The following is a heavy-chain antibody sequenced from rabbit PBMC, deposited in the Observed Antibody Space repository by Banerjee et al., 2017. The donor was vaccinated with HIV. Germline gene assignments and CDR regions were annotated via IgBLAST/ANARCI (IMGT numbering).Heavy chain of an antibody. D-gene: IGHD4-1*01. Sequence: GGDLVKPGASLPLTCTASGFSFSSSYHMCWVRQAPGKGLEWIACINAGSNGDTSYANWAKGRFTISKTSSTTVTLQMTSLTAADTATYFCARDLAGAIGWNFNLWGPGTLVTVS. J-gene: IGHJ4*01. CDR1: GFSFSSSYH. CDR3: ARDLAGAIGWNFNL. V-gene: IGHV1S40*01. CDR2: INAGSNGDT.